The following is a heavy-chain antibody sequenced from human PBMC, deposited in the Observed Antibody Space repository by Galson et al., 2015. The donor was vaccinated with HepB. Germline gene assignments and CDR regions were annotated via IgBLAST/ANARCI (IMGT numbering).Heavy chain of an antibody. D-gene: IGHD6-13*01. CDR3: ARGSIAAAGYYGMDV. V-gene: IGHV5-10-1*01. CDR1: GYSFTSYW. J-gene: IGHJ6*02. Sequence: QSGAEVKKPGESLRISCKGSGYSFTSYWISWVRQMPGKGLEWMGRIDPSDSYTNYSPSFQGHVTISADKSISTAYLQWSSLRASDTAMYYCARGSIAAAGYYGMDVWGQGTTVTVSS. CDR2: IDPSDSYT.